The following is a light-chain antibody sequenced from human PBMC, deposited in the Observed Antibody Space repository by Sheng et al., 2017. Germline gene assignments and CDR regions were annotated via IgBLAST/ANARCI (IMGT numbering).Light chain of an antibody. J-gene: IGKJ2*03. CDR1: QSITDS. V-gene: IGKV1-39*01. Sequence: DIQMTQSPSTLSASVGDRVTITCRASQSITDSLAWYQQKPGKAPKLLIYAASSLQSGVPSRFSGGRSGTDYTLTISSLQPDDFATYYCQQSYDTRYSFGQGTKLQI. CDR3: QQSYDTRYS. CDR2: AAS.